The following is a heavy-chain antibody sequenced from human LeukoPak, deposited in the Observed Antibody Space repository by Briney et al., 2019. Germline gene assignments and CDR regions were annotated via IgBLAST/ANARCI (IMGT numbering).Heavy chain of an antibody. D-gene: IGHD3-3*01. Sequence: SETLSLTCTVSGGSISSGSYYWSWIRQPAWKGLEWIGRIYTSGSTNYNPSLKSRVTISVDTSKNQFSLKLSSVTAADTAVYYCATNSDDFWSGYYYYYYYMDVWGKGTTVTVSS. CDR1: GGSISSGSYY. J-gene: IGHJ6*03. V-gene: IGHV4-61*02. CDR2: IYTSGST. CDR3: ATNSDDFWSGYYYYYYYMDV.